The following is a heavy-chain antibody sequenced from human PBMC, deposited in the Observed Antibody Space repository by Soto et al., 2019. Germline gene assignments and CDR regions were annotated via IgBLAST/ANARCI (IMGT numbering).Heavy chain of an antibody. Sequence: GSLRLSCSASGFTVSSNYMSWVRQAPGKGLEWVSVIYSGGSTYYADSVKGRFTISRDNSKNTLYLQMNSLRAEDTAVYYCARDRIVGYYWYFELWRRCTLVPFSS. J-gene: IGHJ2*01. D-gene: IGHD1-26*01. CDR1: GFTVSSNY. CDR3: ARDRIVGYYWYFEL. CDR2: IYSGGST. V-gene: IGHV3-53*01.